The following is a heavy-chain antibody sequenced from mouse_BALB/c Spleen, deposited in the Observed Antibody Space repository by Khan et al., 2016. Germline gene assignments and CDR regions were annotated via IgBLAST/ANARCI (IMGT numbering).Heavy chain of an antibody. CDR1: GFTFSDYY. Sequence: EVELVEPGGGLVKPGGSLKLSCAASGFTFSDYYMYWVRQTPEKRLEWVATISDGGSYTYYPDSVKGRFTISRDNAKNNLYLQMSSLKSEDTAMYYCARDDGWFAYWGQGTLVIVSA. D-gene: IGHD2-3*01. CDR2: ISDGGSYT. J-gene: IGHJ3*01. V-gene: IGHV5-4*02. CDR3: ARDDGWFAY.